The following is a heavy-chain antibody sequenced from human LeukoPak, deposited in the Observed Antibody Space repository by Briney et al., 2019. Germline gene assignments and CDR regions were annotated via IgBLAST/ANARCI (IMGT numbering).Heavy chain of an antibody. J-gene: IGHJ6*03. CDR2: IYYSGST. D-gene: IGHD1-1*01. V-gene: IGHV4-59*08. CDR1: GGSISSYY. Sequence: SETLSLTCTASGGSISSYYWSWIRQPPGKGLEWIGYIYYSGSTNYNPSLKGRVTISVDTSKNQFSLKLSSVTAADTAVYYCARLPGTVSYYYMDVWGKGTTVTASS. CDR3: ARLPGTVSYYYMDV.